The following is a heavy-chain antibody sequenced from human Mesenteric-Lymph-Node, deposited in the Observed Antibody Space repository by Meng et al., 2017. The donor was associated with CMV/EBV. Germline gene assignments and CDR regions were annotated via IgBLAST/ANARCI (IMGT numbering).Heavy chain of an antibody. J-gene: IGHJ5*01. CDR2: ISGSGSTI. Sequence: LRLSCAVSGFSFSDYYMNWIRPAPGKGLEWVSYISGSGSTIYYAASMKGRFTISRDNAKNTVYLQMNSLRGEDTAVYYCATGNNWFDSWGQGTLVTVSS. CDR1: GFSFSDYY. CDR3: ATGNNWFDS. V-gene: IGHV3-11*04.